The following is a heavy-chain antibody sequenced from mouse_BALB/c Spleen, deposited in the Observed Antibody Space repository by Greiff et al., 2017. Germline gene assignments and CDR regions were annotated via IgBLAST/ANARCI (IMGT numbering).Heavy chain of an antibody. V-gene: IGHV5-2*03. CDR3: ARQSYGNYGAMDY. J-gene: IGHJ4*01. Sequence: EVMLVESGGGLVQPGESLKLSCESNEYEFPSHDMSWVRKTPEKRLELVAAINSDGGSTYYPDTMERRFIISRNNTKKTLYLQMSSLRSEDTALYYCARQSYGNYGAMDYWGQGTSVTVSS. CDR1: EYEFPSHD. D-gene: IGHD2-10*02. CDR2: INSDGGST.